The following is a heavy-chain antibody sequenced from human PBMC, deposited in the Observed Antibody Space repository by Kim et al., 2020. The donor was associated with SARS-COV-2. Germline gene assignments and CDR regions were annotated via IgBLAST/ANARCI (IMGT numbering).Heavy chain of an antibody. CDR2: ISAYNGNT. V-gene: IGHV1-18*01. CDR1: GYTFTSYG. D-gene: IGHD2-15*01. CDR3: ARRYCSGGSCYRINWFDP. J-gene: IGHJ5*02. Sequence: ASVKVSCKASGYTFTSYGISWVRQAPGQGLEWMGWISAYNGNTNYAQKLQGRVTMTTDTSTSTAYMELRSLRSDDTAVYYCARRYCSGGSCYRINWFDPWGQGTLVTVSS.